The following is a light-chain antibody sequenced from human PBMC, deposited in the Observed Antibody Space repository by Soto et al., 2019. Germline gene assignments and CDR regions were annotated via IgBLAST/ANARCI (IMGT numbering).Light chain of an antibody. CDR2: GAS. V-gene: IGKV3-15*01. Sequence: EIVMTQSPVTLSVSPGGGATLSCRASQSAGTNLAWYQQQPGQPPRLLIYGASIRATGVPGRFSGSGSGTEFTLIISSLQSEDFAVYYCQQYNNWPPLTFGGGTKVEIE. J-gene: IGKJ4*01. CDR3: QQYNNWPPLT. CDR1: QSAGTN.